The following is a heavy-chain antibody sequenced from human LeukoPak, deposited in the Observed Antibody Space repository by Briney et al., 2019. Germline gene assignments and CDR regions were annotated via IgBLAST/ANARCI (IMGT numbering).Heavy chain of an antibody. CDR1: GFTFSSYA. D-gene: IGHD3-3*01. V-gene: IGHV3-23*01. Sequence: GGSLRLSCAASGFTFSSYAMSWVRQAPGKGLEWVSAISGSGGSTYYADSVKGRFTISRDNSKNTLYLQMNSLRAEDTAVYYCARDGESGHPPQGYYYYYMDVWGKGTTVTVSS. CDR2: ISGSGGST. J-gene: IGHJ6*03. CDR3: ARDGESGHPPQGYYYYYMDV.